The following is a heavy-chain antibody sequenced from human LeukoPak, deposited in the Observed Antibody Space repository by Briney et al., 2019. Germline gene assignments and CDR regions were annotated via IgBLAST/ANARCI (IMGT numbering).Heavy chain of an antibody. V-gene: IGHV3-30*04. D-gene: IGHD6-19*01. Sequence: GGSLRLSCAASGFSFSNYAMHWVRQAPGKGLEWVAVISYDGSQKYYADSVKGRFTISRDNSKKSLYIQMKSLRAEDTAVYYCARGERSSGWYYLDYWGQGSLVTVSS. CDR2: ISYDGSQK. J-gene: IGHJ4*02. CDR3: ARGERSSGWYYLDY. CDR1: GFSFSNYA.